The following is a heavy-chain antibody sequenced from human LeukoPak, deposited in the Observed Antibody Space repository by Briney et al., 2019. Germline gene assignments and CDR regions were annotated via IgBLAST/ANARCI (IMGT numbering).Heavy chain of an antibody. CDR2: IYSGGST. CDR3: ARGYYDSSGYGPY. D-gene: IGHD3-22*01. J-gene: IGHJ4*02. V-gene: IGHV3-53*01. Sequence: PGGSLRLSCAASGFTVSSNYMSWVRQAPGKGLEWVSVIYSGGSTYYADSVKGRFTISRDNSKNTLYLQMNSLRAEDMAVYYCARGYYDSSGYGPYWGQGTLVTVSS. CDR1: GFTVSSNY.